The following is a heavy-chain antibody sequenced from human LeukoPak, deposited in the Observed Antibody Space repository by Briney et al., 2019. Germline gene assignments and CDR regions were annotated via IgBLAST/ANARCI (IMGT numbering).Heavy chain of an antibody. J-gene: IGHJ4*02. CDR1: HYTLNKHG. CDR3: GSGRRRIMRTDPTTPYYEFDY. V-gene: IGHV1-18*01. CDR2: ICIYNVNP. Sequence: AAAKVSPMHSHYTLNKHGLSWVRPAPRGRRERMGWICIYNVNPNYAETLQGRVTMTTDRSTYTAYMELRSLRSDDTAVYYCGSGRRRIMRTDPTTPYYEFDYWGQGTQVTVSS. D-gene: IGHD3-22*01.